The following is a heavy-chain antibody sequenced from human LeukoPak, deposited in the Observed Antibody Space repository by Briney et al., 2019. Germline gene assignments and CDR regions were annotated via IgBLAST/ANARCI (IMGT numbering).Heavy chain of an antibody. CDR1: GDSISSGGYY. CDR2: IYHSGST. CDR3: ARGNSYMDV. Sequence: SETLSLTCTVSGDSISSGGYYWSWNRQPPGKGLEWIGYIYHSGSTYYNPSLKSRVTISVDTSKNQFSLKLSSVTPEDTAVYSCARGNSYMDVWGKGTTVTVSS. J-gene: IGHJ6*03. V-gene: IGHV4-30-2*05.